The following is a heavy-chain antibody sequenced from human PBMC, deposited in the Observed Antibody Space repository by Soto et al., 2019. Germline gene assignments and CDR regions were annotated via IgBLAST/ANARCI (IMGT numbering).Heavy chain of an antibody. D-gene: IGHD3-10*01. CDR2: ISPMFGAA. CDR3: AREVQVHTPAFVY. J-gene: IGHJ4*02. V-gene: IGHV1-69*19. CDR1: GGTFNTYA. Sequence: QVQLVQSGAEMKKPGSSVKVSCQSSGGTFNTYAMNWVRQAPGQGPEWMGDISPMFGAANYEPKFQGRVTITADVSTGTSYMQLSSLTSEDTALYFCAREVQVHTPAFVYWGQGTLVTVSS.